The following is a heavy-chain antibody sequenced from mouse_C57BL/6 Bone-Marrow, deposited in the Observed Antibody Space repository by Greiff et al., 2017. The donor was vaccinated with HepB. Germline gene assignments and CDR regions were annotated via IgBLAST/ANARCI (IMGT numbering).Heavy chain of an antibody. D-gene: IGHD1-1*01. CDR3: AREEITTVVDMDY. J-gene: IGHJ4*01. CDR2: INPSNGGT. Sequence: QVQLQQPGTELVKPGASVKLSCKASGYTFTSYWMHWVKQRPGQGLEWIGNINPSNGGTNYNEKFKSKATLTVDKSSSTAYMQRSSLTSEDSAVYYCAREEITTVVDMDYWGQGTSVTVSS. V-gene: IGHV1-53*01. CDR1: GYTFTSYW.